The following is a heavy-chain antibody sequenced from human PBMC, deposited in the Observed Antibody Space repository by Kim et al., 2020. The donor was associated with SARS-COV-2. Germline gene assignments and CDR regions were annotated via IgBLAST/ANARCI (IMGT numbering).Heavy chain of an antibody. CDR1: GGSISRYY. CDR2: IYYSGST. Sequence: SETLSLTCTVSGGSISRYYWSWIRQPPGKGLEWIGSIYYSGSTTYNPSLKSRVTISVDTSKNQFSLKLSSVTAADTAVCYCARKGLGYCSGGSCYSAFDIWGQGTMVTVSS. CDR3: ARKGLGYCSGGSCYSAFDI. D-gene: IGHD2-15*01. V-gene: IGHV4-59*01. J-gene: IGHJ3*02.